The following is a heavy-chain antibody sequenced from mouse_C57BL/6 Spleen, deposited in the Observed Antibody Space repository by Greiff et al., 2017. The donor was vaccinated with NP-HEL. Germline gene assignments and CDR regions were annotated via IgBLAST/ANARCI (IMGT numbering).Heavy chain of an antibody. Sequence: DVMLVESEGGLVQPGSSMKLSCTASGFTFSDYYMAWVRQVPEKGLEWVANINYDGSSTYYLDSLKSRFIISRDNAKNILYLQMSSLKSEDTATYYCARGAITTVVAPYYYAMDYWGQGTSVTVSS. J-gene: IGHJ4*01. CDR2: INYDGSST. D-gene: IGHD1-1*01. CDR3: ARGAITTVVAPYYYAMDY. V-gene: IGHV5-16*01. CDR1: GFTFSDYY.